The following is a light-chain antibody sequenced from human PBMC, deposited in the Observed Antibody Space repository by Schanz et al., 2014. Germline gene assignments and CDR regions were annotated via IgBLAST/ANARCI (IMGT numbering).Light chain of an antibody. CDR1: QSISSW. CDR3: QQGYSTPT. J-gene: IGKJ2*01. Sequence: DIQMPQSPSTLSASVGDRVAITCRASQSISSWLAWYQQKPGKAPNLLIYKASTLESGVPSRFSGSGSGTEFTLTISSLQPDDFATYYCQQGYSTPTFGQGTKLEIK. CDR2: KAS. V-gene: IGKV1-5*03.